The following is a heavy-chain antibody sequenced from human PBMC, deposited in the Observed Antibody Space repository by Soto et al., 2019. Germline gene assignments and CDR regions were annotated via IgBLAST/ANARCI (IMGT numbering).Heavy chain of an antibody. CDR2: IDPSDSYT. Sequence: GESLKISCKGSGYSFTSYWISWVRQMPGKGLEWMGRIDPSDSYTNYSPSFQGHVTISADKSISTAYLQRSSLKASDTAMYYCARHEPPYGSGDNYYYYGMDVWGQGTTVTVSS. CDR3: ARHEPPYGSGDNYYYYGMDV. CDR1: GYSFTSYW. J-gene: IGHJ6*02. V-gene: IGHV5-10-1*01. D-gene: IGHD3-10*01.